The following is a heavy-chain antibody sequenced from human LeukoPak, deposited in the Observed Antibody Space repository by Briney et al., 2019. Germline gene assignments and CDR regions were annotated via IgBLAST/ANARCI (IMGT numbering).Heavy chain of an antibody. J-gene: IGHJ6*02. D-gene: IGHD6-19*01. CDR3: ARVTMGGWYSSYYYGMDV. Sequence: SETLSLTCTVSGGSISSGGYYWSWIRQHPGKGLEWIGYTYYSGSTYYNPSLKSRVTISVDTSKNQFSLKLSSVTAADTAVYYCARVTMGGWYSSYYYGMDVWGQGTTVTVSS. V-gene: IGHV4-31*03. CDR1: GGSISSGGYY. CDR2: TYYSGST.